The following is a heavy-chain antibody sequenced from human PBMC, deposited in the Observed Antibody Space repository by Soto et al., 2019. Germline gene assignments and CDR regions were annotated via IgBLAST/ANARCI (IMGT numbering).Heavy chain of an antibody. J-gene: IGHJ4*02. D-gene: IGHD3-22*01. CDR1: GYTFTSYA. CDR2: INAGNGNT. CDR3: AMGFSSGYYYTLGYS. V-gene: IGHV1-3*01. Sequence: ASVKVSCKASGYTFTSYAMHWVRQAPGQRLEWMGWINAGNGNTKYSQKFQGRVTITRDTSASTAYMELSSLRSEDTAVYYCAMGFSSGYYYTLGYSWGQGTVVTVS.